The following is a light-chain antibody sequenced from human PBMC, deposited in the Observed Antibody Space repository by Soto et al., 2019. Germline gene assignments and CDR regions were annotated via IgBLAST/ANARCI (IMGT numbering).Light chain of an antibody. CDR1: QSISDT. CDR3: QQYNNWPQT. CDR2: SAS. J-gene: IGKJ1*01. V-gene: IGKV3-15*01. Sequence: EIVLTQSPATLSVSPGGRATLSCRASQSISDTLAWYQQKPGQAPRLLIYSASRGATGFPARFSGSGSGTDFTLTISGLQSEDFAVYYCQQYNNWPQTFGQGTKVDIK.